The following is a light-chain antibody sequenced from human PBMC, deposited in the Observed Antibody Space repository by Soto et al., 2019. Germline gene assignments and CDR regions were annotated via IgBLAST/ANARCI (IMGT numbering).Light chain of an antibody. J-gene: IGKJ1*01. CDR3: QQYNTYWT. CDR2: AAS. V-gene: IGKV1-5*01. CDR1: QSISSR. Sequence: DIQMTQSPSTLSASVGDRVTITCRASQSISSRLAWYQQKPGKAPKVLIYAASSLESGVPSRFSGSGSGTEFTLTLTSLQPDDFATYYCQQYNTYWTFGQGTKVEIK.